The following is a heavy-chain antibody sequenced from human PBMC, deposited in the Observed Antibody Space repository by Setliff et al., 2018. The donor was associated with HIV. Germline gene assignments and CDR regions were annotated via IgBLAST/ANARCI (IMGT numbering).Heavy chain of an antibody. CDR3: ARKGSGSSFDFEY. Sequence: SVKVSCKASGYTFISYAIHWVRQAPGQSLEWMGWITGGSGNTKYSEKFQGRVTLTRDTSASTAYMELSSLGSEDTAVYYCARKGSGSSFDFEYWGQGTLVTVSS. V-gene: IGHV1-3*01. D-gene: IGHD3-10*01. J-gene: IGHJ4*02. CDR2: ITGGSGNT. CDR1: GYTFISYA.